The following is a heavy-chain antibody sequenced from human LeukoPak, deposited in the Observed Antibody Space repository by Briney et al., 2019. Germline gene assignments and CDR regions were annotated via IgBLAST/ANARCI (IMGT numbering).Heavy chain of an antibody. CDR2: ISYTGST. Sequence: SEPLSLTCTVSSGSVSSGSNYWNWIRQPPGKGLEWIGYISYTGSTNYNPSLKSRVTISVDTSKNQFSLKLSSVTAADTAVYYCARASGYNWYFDYWGQGTLVTVSS. D-gene: IGHD5-24*01. V-gene: IGHV4-61*01. CDR1: SGSVSSGSNY. J-gene: IGHJ4*02. CDR3: ARASGYNWYFDY.